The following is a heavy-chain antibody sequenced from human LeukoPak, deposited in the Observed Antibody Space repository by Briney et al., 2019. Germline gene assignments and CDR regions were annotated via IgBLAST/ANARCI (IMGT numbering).Heavy chain of an antibody. CDR2: IYHSGST. V-gene: IGHV4-38-2*01. Sequence: PSETLSLTCAVSGYSISSGYYWGWSRQPPGKGVERIGSIYHSGSTYYNPSLKRRVTISVDTSKNKFSLKLSSLTAADTAVYYCARVTAYSSENYFDYWGQGTLVTVSS. J-gene: IGHJ4*02. CDR1: GYSISSGYY. CDR3: ARVTAYSSENYFDY. D-gene: IGHD6-25*01.